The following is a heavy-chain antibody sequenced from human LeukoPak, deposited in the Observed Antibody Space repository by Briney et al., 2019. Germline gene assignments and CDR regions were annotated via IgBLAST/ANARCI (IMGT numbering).Heavy chain of an antibody. CDR1: GFTFTSYA. D-gene: IGHD3-3*01. CDR2: MSVSGGT. Sequence: GGSLRLSCAASGFTFTSYAMTWVREVPGKGLEWVSAMSVSGGTYYTDSVEGRFTISRDNSKNTLYLQMNSLRAEDTAVYYCAKSRGDYYFDYWGQGTLVTVSS. J-gene: IGHJ4*02. V-gene: IGHV3-23*01. CDR3: AKSRGDYYFDY.